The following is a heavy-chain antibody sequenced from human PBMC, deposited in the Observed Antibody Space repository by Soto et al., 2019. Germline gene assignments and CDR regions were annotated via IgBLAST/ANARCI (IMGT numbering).Heavy chain of an antibody. CDR2: IYHSGST. J-gene: IGHJ5*02. Sequence: QVQLQESGPGLVKPSETLALTCTVSGGSISSDCWSWIRQPPGKGLEWIGHIYHSGSTNYNPSLKSRVTISIDTSMRQFSLMLTSVTAADTAVYFCARETDYAYFDPWGQGTLVTVSS. D-gene: IGHD4-17*01. V-gene: IGHV4-59*01. CDR3: ARETDYAYFDP. CDR1: GGSISSDC.